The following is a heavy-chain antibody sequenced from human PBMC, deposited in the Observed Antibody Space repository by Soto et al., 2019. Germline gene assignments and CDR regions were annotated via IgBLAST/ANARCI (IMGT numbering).Heavy chain of an antibody. CDR1: GYTFTSYY. D-gene: IGHD3-9*01. CDR2: INPSGGST. V-gene: IGHV1-46*01. CDR3: ASHPLPNYDILTVYFKGPYYHQYRMDV. Sequence: ASVKVSCKASGYTFTSYYMHWVLQAPGQGLEWMGIINPSGGSTSYAQKFQGRVTMTRDTSTSTVYMELSSLRSEDTAVYYCASHPLPNYDILTVYFKGPYYHQYRMDVPSQGTTDTVSS. J-gene: IGHJ6*02.